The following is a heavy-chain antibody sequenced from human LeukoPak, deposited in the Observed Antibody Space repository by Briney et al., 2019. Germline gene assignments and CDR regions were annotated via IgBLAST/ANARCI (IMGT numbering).Heavy chain of an antibody. CDR1: GGSISSYY. V-gene: IGHV4-59*01. CDR3: ATSWGYCSGGSCYSSLYYYYGMDV. CDR2: IYYSGST. Sequence: SETLSLTCTVSGGSISSYYWSWIRQPPGKGLEWIGYIYYSGSTNYNPSLKSRVTISVDTSKNQFSLKLSSVTAADTAVYYCATSWGYCSGGSCYSSLYYYYGMDVWGQGTTVTVSS. D-gene: IGHD2-15*01. J-gene: IGHJ6*02.